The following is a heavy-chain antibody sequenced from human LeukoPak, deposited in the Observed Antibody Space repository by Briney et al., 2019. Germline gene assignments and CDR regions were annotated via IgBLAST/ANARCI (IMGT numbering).Heavy chain of an antibody. Sequence: PGGSLRLSCAGSGFTFNVYAMHWVRQVPGKGPEWISSISGSRDFIYYADSVKGRFTISRDNAKNSLYLDMNSLRVEDTAVYFCVRXLVGAAFDTWGQGVLVTVSS. CDR3: VRXLVGAAFDT. CDR2: ISGSRDFI. J-gene: IGHJ4*02. D-gene: IGHD1-26*01. V-gene: IGHV3-21*06. CDR1: GFTFNVYA.